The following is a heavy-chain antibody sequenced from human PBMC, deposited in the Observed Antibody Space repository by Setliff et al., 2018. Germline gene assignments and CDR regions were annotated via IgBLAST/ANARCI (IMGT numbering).Heavy chain of an antibody. CDR2: IYYSGTT. V-gene: IGHV4-59*01. CDR3: AGTPMVREVMDFDF. J-gene: IGHJ4*02. D-gene: IGHD3-10*01. Sequence: SETLSLTCTVSGGSISSYYWNWTRQPPGKGLEWIGYIYYSGTTNYNPSLRSRVTMSIDTSKNQFSLKLSSATAADTAVYYCAGTPMVREVMDFDFWGQGTLVTVSS. CDR1: GGSISSYY.